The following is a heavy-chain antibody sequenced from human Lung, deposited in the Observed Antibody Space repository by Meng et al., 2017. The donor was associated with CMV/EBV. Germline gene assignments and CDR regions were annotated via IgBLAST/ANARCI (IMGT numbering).Heavy chain of an antibody. CDR1: SRSGGDD. CDR3: ARGLRVVVPAPLAWFDP. J-gene: IGHJ5*02. Sequence: SRSGGDDWSWVRQLPGKGLEWIGYIYDSESTYYNPSLKGRVTMSIDTSKNQFSLRLTSVTVADTAVYYCARGLRVVVPAPLAWFDPWGQGILVTVSS. CDR2: IYDSEST. V-gene: IGHV4-31*02. D-gene: IGHD2-2*01.